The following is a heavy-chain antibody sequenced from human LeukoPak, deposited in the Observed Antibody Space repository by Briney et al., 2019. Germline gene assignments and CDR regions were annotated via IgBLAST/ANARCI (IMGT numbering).Heavy chain of an antibody. CDR1: GFTFDDYA. CDR2: ISWNSENI. V-gene: IGHV3-9*01. J-gene: IGHJ5*02. CDR3: VKDISSTWRRGWFDP. Sequence: SLRLSCVASGFTFDDYAMHWVRQPPGKGLEWVSGISWNSENIGYADSVKGRFTISRDNAKSSLYLQMNSLRAEDTALYYCVKDISSTWRRGWFDPWGQGNQVTVSS. D-gene: IGHD6-13*01.